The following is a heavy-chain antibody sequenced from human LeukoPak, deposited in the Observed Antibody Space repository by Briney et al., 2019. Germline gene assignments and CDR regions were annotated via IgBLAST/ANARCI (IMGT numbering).Heavy chain of an antibody. D-gene: IGHD6-19*01. CDR3: ARARIAVAGTHFDY. Sequence: GGSLRLSRAASGFTFSSYAMHWVRQAPGKGLEWVAVISYDGSNKYYADSVKGRFTISRDNSKNTLYLQMNSLRAEDTAVCYCARARIAVAGTHFDYWGQGTLVTVSA. CDR2: ISYDGSNK. CDR1: GFTFSSYA. J-gene: IGHJ4*02. V-gene: IGHV3-30-3*01.